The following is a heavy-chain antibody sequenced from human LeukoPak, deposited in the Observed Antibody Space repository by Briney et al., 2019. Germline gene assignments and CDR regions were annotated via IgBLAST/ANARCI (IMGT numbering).Heavy chain of an antibody. J-gene: IGHJ6*03. CDR1: GYTFTSYD. V-gene: IGHV1-8*01. CDR3: ARTHLGPRRSYSSGWKSYYMDV. D-gene: IGHD6-19*01. CDR2: MNPNSGNT. Sequence: ASVKVSCKASGYTFTSYDINWVRQATGRGLEWMGWMNPNSGNTRYAQKFQGRVTMTRNTAISTAYMELSSLRSEDTAVYYCARTHLGPRRSYSSGWKSYYMDVWGKGTTVTVSS.